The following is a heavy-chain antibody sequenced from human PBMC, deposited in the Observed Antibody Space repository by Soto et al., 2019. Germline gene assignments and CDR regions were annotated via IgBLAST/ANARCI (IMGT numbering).Heavy chain of an antibody. D-gene: IGHD2-15*01. CDR2: IGTAGDP. V-gene: IGHV3-13*05. J-gene: IGHJ2*01. CDR1: GFTFNNYD. Sequence: EVQLVVSGGGLVQPGGSLRLSCAASGFTFNNYDMHWVRQCTGKGLEWVSTIGTAGDPYYLDSVKGRFTISREDATNFLYLQMHSLRAEDTAVYYCARGADCRGGTCYSWYFDLWGRGTLVTVSS. CDR3: ARGADCRGGTCYSWYFDL.